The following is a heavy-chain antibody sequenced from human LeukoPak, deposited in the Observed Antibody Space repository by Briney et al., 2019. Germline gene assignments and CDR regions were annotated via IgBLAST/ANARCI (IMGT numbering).Heavy chain of an antibody. J-gene: IGHJ4*02. Sequence: GGSLRLSCAASGFTFSSYWMHWVRQAPGKGLVWVSRINTDGSITSDADPVKGRFTISSDNAKNTVYLQMNSLRAEDTAVYYCTYKNFDYWGQGTLVTVSS. CDR2: INTDGSIT. CDR3: TYKNFDY. V-gene: IGHV3-74*01. D-gene: IGHD1-14*01. CDR1: GFTFSSYW.